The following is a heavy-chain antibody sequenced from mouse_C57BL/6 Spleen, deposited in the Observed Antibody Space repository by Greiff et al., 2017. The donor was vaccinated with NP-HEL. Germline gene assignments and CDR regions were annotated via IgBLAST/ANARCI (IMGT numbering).Heavy chain of an antibody. Sequence: QVQLQQPGAELVKPGASVKLSCKASGYTFTSYWMQWVKQRPGQGLEWIGEIDPSDSYTNYNQKFKGKATLTVDTSSSTAYMQLSSLTSEDSAVYYCARSSLVLPRYFDVWGTGTTVTVSS. CDR3: ARSSLVLPRYFDV. V-gene: IGHV1-50*01. CDR1: GYTFTSYW. J-gene: IGHJ1*03. D-gene: IGHD2-10*02. CDR2: IDPSDSYT.